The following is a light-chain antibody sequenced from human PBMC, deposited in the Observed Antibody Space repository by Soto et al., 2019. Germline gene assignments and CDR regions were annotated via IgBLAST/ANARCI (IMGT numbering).Light chain of an antibody. CDR2: ASS. J-gene: IGKJ5*01. Sequence: VMTQAPATLSVSPGERATLSCKTSQTSGSNFLAWYQHKPGQAPRLLIYASSNRATGIPDRFSGSASGPDFTLTINRLEPEDFAVYYCQLYGISPQFGQGTRLEI. V-gene: IGKV3-20*01. CDR1: QTSGSNF. CDR3: QLYGISPQ.